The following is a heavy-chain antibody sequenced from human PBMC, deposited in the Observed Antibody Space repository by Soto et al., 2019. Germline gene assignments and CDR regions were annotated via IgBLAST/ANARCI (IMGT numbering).Heavy chain of an antibody. V-gene: IGHV1-18*01. D-gene: IGHD3-10*01. CDR1: GYTFTNYD. CDR3: ARRYYYGSGSPNPGGIDG. Sequence: QVHLVQSGAEVKKPGASVKVSCKASGYTFTNYDINWVRQAPGQGLEWMGWISTYTGNTNYAQKLQGRVTMTTDTSASTGYRELSSLRSDDTGVDYCARRYYYGSGSPNPGGIDGWGQGTTVTVSS. J-gene: IGHJ6*02. CDR2: ISTYTGNT.